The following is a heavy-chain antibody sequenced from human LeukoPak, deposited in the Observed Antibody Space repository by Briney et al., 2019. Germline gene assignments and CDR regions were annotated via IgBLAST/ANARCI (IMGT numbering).Heavy chain of an antibody. V-gene: IGHV1-18*01. J-gene: IGHJ4*02. D-gene: IGHD3-10*01. CDR2: ISSDNANT. CDR1: GYTFVTHG. Sequence: ASVKVSCKATGYTFVTHGITWVRQAPGQGLEWMGWISSDNANTKYAQNIQGRVTMTRDTSTSTVYMELRSLRSGDTAIYYCARDQRYGELTYFDYWGQGTLVIVAS. CDR3: ARDQRYGELTYFDY.